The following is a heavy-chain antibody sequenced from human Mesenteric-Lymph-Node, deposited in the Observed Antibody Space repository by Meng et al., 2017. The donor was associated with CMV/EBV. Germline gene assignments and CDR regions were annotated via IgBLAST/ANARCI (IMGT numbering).Heavy chain of an antibody. D-gene: IGHD2/OR15-2a*01. CDR3: AKSRSSTPGIVDD. V-gene: IGHV4-61*08. CDR1: GVSVTSGAYH. J-gene: IGHJ4*02. Sequence: GQVQESGHGLVKPSGTLSLTCIVSGVSVTSGAYHWSWIRQSPGKGLEWIGYIYGTGITIYNPSLKSRVTILLETSKNQFSLKLNSVTTADTAVYYCAKSRSSTPGIVDDWGQGTLVTVSS. CDR2: IYGTGIT.